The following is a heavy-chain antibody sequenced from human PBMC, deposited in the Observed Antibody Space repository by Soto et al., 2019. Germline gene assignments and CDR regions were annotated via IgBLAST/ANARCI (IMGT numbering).Heavy chain of an antibody. J-gene: IGHJ6*02. CDR3: ARDSHIAVVVAATIDYYYYGMDV. Sequence: SQTLSLTCAISGDSVSSNSAAWNWIRQSPSRGLEWLGRTYYRSKWYNDYAVSVKSRITINPDTSKNQFSLQLNSVTPEDTAVYYCARDSHIAVVVAATIDYYYYGMDVWGQGTTVTVSS. CDR1: GDSVSSNSAA. D-gene: IGHD2-15*01. V-gene: IGHV6-1*01. CDR2: TYYRSKWYN.